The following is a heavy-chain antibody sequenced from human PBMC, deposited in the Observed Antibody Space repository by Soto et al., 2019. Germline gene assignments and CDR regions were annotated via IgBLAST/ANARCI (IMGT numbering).Heavy chain of an antibody. Sequence: PGGSLRLSCAASGFTFSSYAMSWVRQAPGKGLEWVSAISGSGGSTYYADSVKGRFTISRDNSKNTLYLQMNSLRAEDTAVYYCAKTPSDAVWLIRFDPWGQGTLVTVSS. D-gene: IGHD5-12*01. V-gene: IGHV3-23*01. CDR2: ISGSGGST. J-gene: IGHJ5*02. CDR3: AKTPSDAVWLIRFDP. CDR1: GFTFSSYA.